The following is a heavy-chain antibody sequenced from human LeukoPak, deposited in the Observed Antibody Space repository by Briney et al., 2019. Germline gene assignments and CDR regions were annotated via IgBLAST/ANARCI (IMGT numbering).Heavy chain of an antibody. CDR2: ISGSGGST. CDR1: GFSFSSYA. D-gene: IGHD3-9*01. J-gene: IGHJ4*02. CDR3: AKDPHFDILTGPRFDY. V-gene: IGHV3-23*01. Sequence: GGSLRLSCAASGFSFSSYAMSWVRQAPGKGLEWVSAISGSGGSTYYADSVKGRFTISRDNSRNTLFLQMNSLRAEDTAVYYCAKDPHFDILTGPRFDYWGQGTLVTVSS.